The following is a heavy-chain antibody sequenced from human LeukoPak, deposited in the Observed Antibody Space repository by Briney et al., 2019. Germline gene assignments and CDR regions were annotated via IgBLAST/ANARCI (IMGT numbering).Heavy chain of an antibody. J-gene: IGHJ2*01. CDR2: IYYIGNT. CDR3: ARHYRLLDYDSSTYYYWYFDL. D-gene: IGHD3-22*01. CDR1: GGSISSSSYY. Sequence: SETLSLTCTVSGGSISSSSYYWGWIRQPPGKGLEWVGYIYYIGNTNYNPFLKSRVTISVDTSKNQFSLKLSSVTAADTAVYYCARHYRLLDYDSSTYYYWYFDLWGRGTLVTVSS. V-gene: IGHV4-61*05.